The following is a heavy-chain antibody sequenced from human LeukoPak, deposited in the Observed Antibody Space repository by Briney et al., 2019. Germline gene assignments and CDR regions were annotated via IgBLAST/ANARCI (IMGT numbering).Heavy chain of an antibody. Sequence: SETLSLTCTVSGGSISSYYWSWIRQPPGKGLEWIGYIYYSGSTNYNPSLKSRVTISVDTSKNQFSLKLSSVTAADTAVYYCARKSTARYFDYWGQGTLVTAPS. CDR3: ARKSTARYFDY. V-gene: IGHV4-59*08. CDR2: IYYSGST. J-gene: IGHJ4*02. CDR1: GGSISSYY. D-gene: IGHD5/OR15-5a*01.